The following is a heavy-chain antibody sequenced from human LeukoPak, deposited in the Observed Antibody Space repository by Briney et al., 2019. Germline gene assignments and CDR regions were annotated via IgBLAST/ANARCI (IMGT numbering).Heavy chain of an antibody. V-gene: IGHV3-23*01. CDR3: AKKNAGYYDSSGYRYDY. CDR2: ISGSGGST. Sequence: GGSLRLSCAASGFIFSNYAMSWVRQAPGKGLEWVSAISGSGGSTYYADSVKGRFTISRDNSKNTLYLQMNSLRAEDTAVYYCAKKNAGYYDSSGYRYDYWGQGTLVTVSS. CDR1: GFIFSNYA. J-gene: IGHJ4*02. D-gene: IGHD3-22*01.